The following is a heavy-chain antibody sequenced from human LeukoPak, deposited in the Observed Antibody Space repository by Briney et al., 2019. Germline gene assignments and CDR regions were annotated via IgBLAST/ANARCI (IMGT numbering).Heavy chain of an antibody. V-gene: IGHV3-23*01. Sequence: GGSLRLSCAASGFTFSSYAMSWVRQAPGKGLEWVSTISGSASTTYYADSVKGRFTISRDNSEDTLYLQMNSLRAEDTAVYYCAKGDDFWPKYYYMDVWGKGTTVTVSS. CDR3: AKGDDFWPKYYYMDV. J-gene: IGHJ6*03. CDR2: ISGSASTT. CDR1: GFTFSSYA. D-gene: IGHD3-3*01.